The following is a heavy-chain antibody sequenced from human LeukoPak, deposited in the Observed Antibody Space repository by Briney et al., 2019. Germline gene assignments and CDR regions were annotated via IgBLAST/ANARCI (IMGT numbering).Heavy chain of an antibody. D-gene: IGHD3-3*01. J-gene: IGHJ3*02. CDR3: ARGGPLRFLEWLPRPNDAFDI. Sequence: ASVKVSCKASGYTFTGYYMHWVRQAPGQGLEWMGWINPNSGGTNYAQKFQGRVTITRDTSISTAYMELSRLRSDDTAVYYCARGGPLRFLEWLPRPNDAFDIWGQGTMVTVSS. CDR1: GYTFTGYY. CDR2: INPNSGGT. V-gene: IGHV1-2*02.